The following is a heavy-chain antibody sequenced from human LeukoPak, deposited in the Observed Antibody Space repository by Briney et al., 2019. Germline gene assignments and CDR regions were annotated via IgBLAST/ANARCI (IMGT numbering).Heavy chain of an antibody. J-gene: IGHJ4*02. Sequence: GGSLRLSCAASGFTFGSYAMSWVRQAPGKGLEWVSAISGSCGSTYYADSVKGRFTISRDNSKNTLYLQMNSLRAEDTAVYYCAKGLRDTAMSPYFDYWGQGTLVTVSS. CDR3: AKGLRDTAMSPYFDY. CDR1: GFTFGSYA. V-gene: IGHV3-23*01. CDR2: ISGSCGST. D-gene: IGHD5-18*01.